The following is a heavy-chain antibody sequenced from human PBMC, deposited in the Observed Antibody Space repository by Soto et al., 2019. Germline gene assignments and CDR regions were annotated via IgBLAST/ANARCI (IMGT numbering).Heavy chain of an antibody. CDR3: ARDLLIPYYGDTR. V-gene: IGHV4-34*01. J-gene: IGHJ4*02. Sequence: QVQLQQWGAGLLKPSETLSLTCAVYGGSFSGYYWSWIRQPPGKGLEWIGEINHSGSTNYNPSLKSLVTISVDTSKNQFSLKLSSVTAADTAVYYCARDLLIPYYGDTRWGQGTLVTVSS. CDR1: GGSFSGYY. CDR2: INHSGST. D-gene: IGHD4-17*01.